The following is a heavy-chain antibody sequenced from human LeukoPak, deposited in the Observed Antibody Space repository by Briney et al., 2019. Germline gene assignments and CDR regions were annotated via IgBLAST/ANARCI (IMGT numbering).Heavy chain of an antibody. D-gene: IGHD1-1*01. V-gene: IGHV4-4*07. J-gene: IGHJ5*02. Sequence: SETLSLTCTVSGGSISSYYWSWIRQPAGKGLEWIGRIYTSGSTNYNPSLKSRVTMSVDTSKNQFSLKLSSVTAADTAVYYCAREGEGNWNDRPTNWFDPWSQGTLVTVSS. CDR1: GGSISSYY. CDR2: IYTSGST. CDR3: AREGEGNWNDRPTNWFDP.